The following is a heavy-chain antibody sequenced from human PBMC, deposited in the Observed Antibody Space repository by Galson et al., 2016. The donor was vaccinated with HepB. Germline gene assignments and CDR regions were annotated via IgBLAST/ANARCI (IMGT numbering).Heavy chain of an antibody. CDR1: GLNFNNYA. CDR2: ISGSDVSS. D-gene: IGHD1-26*01. Sequence: SLRLSCAASGLNFNNYAMTWVRPAPGKGLEWVSSISGSDVSSYLADSVKGRFNTSRDNTYNTLSRQMNNLRDEDTAGYFCVYSACWSPFRSWGQGTQVTVSS. CDR3: VYSACWSPFRS. V-gene: IGHV3-23*01. J-gene: IGHJ5*02.